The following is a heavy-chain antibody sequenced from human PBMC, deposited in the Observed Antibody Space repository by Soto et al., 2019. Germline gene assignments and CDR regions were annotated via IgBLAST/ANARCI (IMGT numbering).Heavy chain of an antibody. Sequence: GGSLRLSCAASGFTVSSNYMSWVRQAPGKGLEWVSVIYSGGSTYYADSVKGRFTISRDNSKNTLYLQMNSLRAEDTAVYYCARGQPYYDFWSGFDAFDIWGQGTMVTVSS. CDR1: GFTVSSNY. CDR2: IYSGGST. CDR3: ARGQPYYDFWSGFDAFDI. V-gene: IGHV3-66*01. D-gene: IGHD3-3*01. J-gene: IGHJ3*02.